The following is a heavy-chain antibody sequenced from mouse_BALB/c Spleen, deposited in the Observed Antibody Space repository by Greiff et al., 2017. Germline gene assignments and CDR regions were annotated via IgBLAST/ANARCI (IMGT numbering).Heavy chain of an antibody. D-gene: IGHD3-1*01. J-gene: IGHJ4*01. CDR2: ISTYYGDA. Sequence: VQGVESGAELVRPGVSVKISCKGSGYTFTDYAMHWVKQSHAKSLEWIGVISTYYGDASYNQKFKGKATMTVDKSSSTAYMELARLTSEDSAIYYCARGLTQSDYWGQGTSVTVSS. CDR3: ARGLTQSDY. CDR1: GYTFTDYA. V-gene: IGHV1S137*01.